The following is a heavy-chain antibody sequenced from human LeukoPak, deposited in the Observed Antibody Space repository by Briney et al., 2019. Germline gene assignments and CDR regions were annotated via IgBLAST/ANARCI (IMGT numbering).Heavy chain of an antibody. Sequence: SSETLSLTCTVSGGSISSYYWSWIRQPPGKGLEWIGYIYYSGSANYNPSLKSRVTISVDTSKNQFSLKLSSVTAADTAVYYCARDVRGVIRWNWFDPWGQGTLVTVSS. CDR2: IYYSGSA. D-gene: IGHD3-10*02. J-gene: IGHJ5*02. V-gene: IGHV4-59*01. CDR3: ARDVRGVIRWNWFDP. CDR1: GGSISSYY.